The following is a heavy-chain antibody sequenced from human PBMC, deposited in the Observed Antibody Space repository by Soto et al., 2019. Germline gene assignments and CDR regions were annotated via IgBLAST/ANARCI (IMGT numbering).Heavy chain of an antibody. CDR1: GFTFSNAW. D-gene: IGHD3-22*01. Sequence: GGSLRLSCAASGFTFSNAWMNWVRQAPGKGLEWVGRIKSKTDGGTTDYAAPVKGRFTISRDDSKNTLYLQMNSLKTEDTAVYYCTTACGYYDSSGYYSSATNSQDTIWGQGTTVTVS. V-gene: IGHV3-15*07. CDR2: IKSKTDGGTT. J-gene: IGHJ3*02. CDR3: TTACGYYDSSGYYSSATNSQDTI.